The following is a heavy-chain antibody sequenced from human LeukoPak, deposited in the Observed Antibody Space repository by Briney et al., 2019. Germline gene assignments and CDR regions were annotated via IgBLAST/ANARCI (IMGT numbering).Heavy chain of an antibody. J-gene: IGHJ6*03. CDR1: GFTFSSYA. CDR3: ARSGLSDYYYYYYMDV. Sequence: PGGSLRLSCAASGFTFSSYAMHWVRQASGKGLEWIGRIRSKTNSYATAYAASVKGRFTISRDDSKNTAYLQMSSLKTEDTAVYYCARSGLSDYYYYYYMDVWGKGTTVTVSS. V-gene: IGHV3-73*01. CDR2: IRSKTNSYAT. D-gene: IGHD3/OR15-3a*01.